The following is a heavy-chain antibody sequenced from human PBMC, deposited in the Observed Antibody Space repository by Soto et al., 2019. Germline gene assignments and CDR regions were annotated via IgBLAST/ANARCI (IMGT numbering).Heavy chain of an antibody. CDR2: ISAYNGNT. D-gene: IGHD2-2*01. J-gene: IGHJ5*02. V-gene: IGHV1-18*01. CDR3: ARDLQGVPAAINWFDP. CDR1: GYTFTSYG. Sequence: QVQLVQSGAEVKKPGASVKVSCKASGYTFTSYGISWVRQAPGQGLEWMGWISAYNGNTNYAQKRQGRVTMTTDTATSTAYMELRSLSSDDTAVYYCARDLQGVPAAINWFDPWGQGTLVTVSS.